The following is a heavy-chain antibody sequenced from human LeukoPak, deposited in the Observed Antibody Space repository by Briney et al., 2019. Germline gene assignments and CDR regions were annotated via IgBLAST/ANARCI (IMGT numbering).Heavy chain of an antibody. CDR1: GFTFSHYA. Sequence: GGSLRLSCAASGFTFSHYAMSWVRQAPGKGLEWVSGIRASAGTTYYADSVKGRFTISRDNSKNTLYLQLNSLRAEDTAVYYCAKDRHASGSYPYYDYWGQGTLVTVSS. CDR3: AKDRHASGSYPYYDY. CDR2: IRASAGTT. V-gene: IGHV3-23*01. J-gene: IGHJ4*02. D-gene: IGHD3-10*01.